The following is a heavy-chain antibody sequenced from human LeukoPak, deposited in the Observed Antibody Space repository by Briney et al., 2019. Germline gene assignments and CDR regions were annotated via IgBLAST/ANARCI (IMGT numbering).Heavy chain of an antibody. CDR3: AKGAYDYIEIAYFDY. Sequence: GGSLRLSCVASGFSFNNYAMNWVRQAPGKGLEWVSLIIGSSGSTLYADTVKGRFTISRDKSKNTLYLQMNSLRAEDTAVYYCAKGAYDYIEIAYFDYWGQGSLVTVSS. D-gene: IGHD5-12*01. V-gene: IGHV3-23*01. CDR1: GFSFNNYA. J-gene: IGHJ4*02. CDR2: IIGSSGST.